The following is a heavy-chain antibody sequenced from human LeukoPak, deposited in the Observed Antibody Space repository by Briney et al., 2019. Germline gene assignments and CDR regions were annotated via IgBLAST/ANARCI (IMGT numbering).Heavy chain of an antibody. J-gene: IGHJ3*02. V-gene: IGHV3-9*01. Sequence: GGSLRLSCAASGFTFDDYAMHWVRQAPGKGLEWVSGISWNSGSIGYADSVKGRSTISRDNSKNTLYLQMNSLRAEDTAVHYCAKRLKPGVVATYAFDIWGQGTMVTVSS. D-gene: IGHD2-2*01. CDR1: GFTFDDYA. CDR3: AKRLKPGVVATYAFDI. CDR2: ISWNSGSI.